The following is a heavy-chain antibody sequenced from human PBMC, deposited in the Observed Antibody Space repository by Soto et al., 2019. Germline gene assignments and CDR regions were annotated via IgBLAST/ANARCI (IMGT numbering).Heavy chain of an antibody. Sequence: SETLSLTCTVSGASISGFYWSWIRKSAGKGLEWIGRIYATGTTDYNPSLKSRVMMSVDTPKKQFSLKLRSVTAADTAVDYCVMCRTNTLRDRTDLWCQRISVTVT. D-gene: IGHD1-1*01. J-gene: IGHJ5*02. CDR1: GASISGFY. CDR2: IYATGTT. V-gene: IGHV4-4*07. CDR3: VMCRTNTLRDRTDL.